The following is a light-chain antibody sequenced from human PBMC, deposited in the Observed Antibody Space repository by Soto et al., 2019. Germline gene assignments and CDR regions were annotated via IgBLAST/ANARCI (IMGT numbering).Light chain of an antibody. CDR3: HQTYSPPLT. CDR1: QSVSSN. J-gene: IGKJ5*01. Sequence: EIVMTQSPATLSVSPGERATLSCRASQSVSSNLAWYQQKPGQAPRPLIYGASTRATGIPARFSGSGSGTDFTLTISNLRPEDFATYYCHQTYSPPLTFGQGTRLEIK. CDR2: GAS. V-gene: IGKV3-15*01.